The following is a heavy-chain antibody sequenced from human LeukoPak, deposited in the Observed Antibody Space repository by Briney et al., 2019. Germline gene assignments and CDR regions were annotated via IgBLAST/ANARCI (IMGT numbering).Heavy chain of an antibody. J-gene: IGHJ4*02. V-gene: IGHV1-69*04. Sequence: SVKVSCKASGGTFSSYAISWVRQAPGQGLEWMGRIIPILGIANYAQKFQGRVTITADKSTSTAYMELSSLRSEDTAVYYCARVDTAMVIDYWGQGTLVTVTS. CDR3: ARVDTAMVIDY. CDR2: IIPILGIA. D-gene: IGHD5-18*01. CDR1: GGTFSSYA.